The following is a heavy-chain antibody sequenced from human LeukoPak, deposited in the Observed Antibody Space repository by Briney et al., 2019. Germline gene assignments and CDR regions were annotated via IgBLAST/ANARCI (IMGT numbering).Heavy chain of an antibody. Sequence: GGSLRPSCAVSGFTFSSYSMNWVRRAPGKGLEWVSYISSSSSTIYYADSVKGRFTISRDNAKNSLYLQMNSLRAEDTAVYYCARDQGGGYSYGWQSFDYWGQGTLVTVSS. CDR3: ARDQGGGYSYGWQSFDY. D-gene: IGHD5-18*01. CDR2: ISSSSSTI. CDR1: GFTFSSYS. V-gene: IGHV3-48*04. J-gene: IGHJ4*02.